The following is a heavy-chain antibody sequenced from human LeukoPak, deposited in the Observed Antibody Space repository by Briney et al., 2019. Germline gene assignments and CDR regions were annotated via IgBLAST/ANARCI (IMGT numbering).Heavy chain of an antibody. Sequence: GGSLRLSCAASGFTFSSYAMSWVRQAPGKGLEWVSVIYSGGSTYYADSVKGRFTISRDNSKNTLYLQMNSLRVEDTAVYYCAREIYCSASSCTGGVFVIWGQGTMVTVSS. CDR1: GFTFSSYA. D-gene: IGHD2-15*01. CDR2: IYSGGST. J-gene: IGHJ3*02. CDR3: AREIYCSASSCTGGVFVI. V-gene: IGHV3-23*03.